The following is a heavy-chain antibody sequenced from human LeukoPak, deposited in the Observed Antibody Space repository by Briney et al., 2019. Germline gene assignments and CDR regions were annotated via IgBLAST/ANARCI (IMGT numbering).Heavy chain of an antibody. Sequence: PGRSLRLSCAASGFTFSSYGMHWVRQAPGKGLEWVAVISSDGSTVYYAGSVKGRFTISRDNSKNTVYLQMDSLRAEDTALFFCTRAGRYSYGLWYYFDYWGQGALVTVSP. D-gene: IGHD5-18*01. J-gene: IGHJ4*02. CDR3: TRAGRYSYGLWYYFDY. CDR1: GFTFSSYG. V-gene: IGHV3-30*03. CDR2: ISSDGSTV.